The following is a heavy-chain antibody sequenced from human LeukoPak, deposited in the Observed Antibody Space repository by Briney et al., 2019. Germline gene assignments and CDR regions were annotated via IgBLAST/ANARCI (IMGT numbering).Heavy chain of an antibody. Sequence: KAGGSLRLSCAASGFTFSSYWMSWVRQAPGKGLEWVSFISSSSSYIYYADSVKGRFTISRDNAKNSLYLQMNILRAEDTAVYYCARGTMFPYYFDYWGQGSLVTVSS. V-gene: IGHV3-21*01. CDR3: ARGTMFPYYFDY. J-gene: IGHJ4*02. CDR1: GFTFSSYW. CDR2: ISSSSSYI. D-gene: IGHD3-10*02.